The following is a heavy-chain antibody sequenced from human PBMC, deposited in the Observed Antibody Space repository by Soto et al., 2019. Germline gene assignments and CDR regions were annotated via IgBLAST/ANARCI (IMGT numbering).Heavy chain of an antibody. CDR3: ASANLFRTWNFDY. Sequence: QVQLVESGGGVVQPGRSLRLSCAASGFTFSSYGMHWVRQAPGKGLEWVAVIWYDGSNKYYADSVKGRFTISRDNSKTTLYLQMNSLRAEDTAVYYCASANLFRTWNFDYWGQGPLVTVSS. D-gene: IGHD3-16*01. V-gene: IGHV3-33*01. CDR2: IWYDGSNK. J-gene: IGHJ4*02. CDR1: GFTFSSYG.